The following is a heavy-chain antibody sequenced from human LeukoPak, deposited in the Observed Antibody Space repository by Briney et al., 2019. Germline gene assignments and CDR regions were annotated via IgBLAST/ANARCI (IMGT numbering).Heavy chain of an antibody. CDR2: IWYDGSNK. CDR3: AKGSGYYDRSGYSDY. V-gene: IGHV3-33*06. CDR1: GFTFSSYG. Sequence: GGSLRLSCAASGFTFSSYGMHWVRQAPGKGLEWVAVIWYDGSNKYYADSVKGRFTISRDNSKNTLYLQMNSLRAEDTAVYYCAKGSGYYDRSGYSDYWGQGTLVTVSS. D-gene: IGHD3-22*01. J-gene: IGHJ4*02.